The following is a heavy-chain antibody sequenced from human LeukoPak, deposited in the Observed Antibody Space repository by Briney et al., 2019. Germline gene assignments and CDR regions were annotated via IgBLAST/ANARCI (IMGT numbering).Heavy chain of an antibody. CDR3: ARDLEAFDY. Sequence: ASVKVSCKASGYSFTSYYIHWVRQAPGQGLEWMGMIYPRVGSTSYAQKFQGRVTVTRDTATSTVHMELSGLRSEYTAVYYCARDLEAFDYWGQGTLVSVSS. J-gene: IGHJ4*02. CDR2: IYPRVGST. CDR1: GYSFTSYY. V-gene: IGHV1-46*01.